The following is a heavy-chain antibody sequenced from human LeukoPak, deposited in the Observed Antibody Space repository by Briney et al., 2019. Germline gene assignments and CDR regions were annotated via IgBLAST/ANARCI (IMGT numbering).Heavy chain of an antibody. CDR3: ARTFCSGGSCFTYGMDV. J-gene: IGHJ6*02. CDR1: GGTFSSYA. D-gene: IGHD2-15*01. CDR2: IIPILGIA. Sequence: SVKVSCKASGGTFSSYAISWVRQAPGQGLEWMGRIIPILGIANYAQKFQGRVTITADKSTSTAYMELSSLRSEDTAVYYCARTFCSGGSCFTYGMDVWGQGTTVTVSS. V-gene: IGHV1-69*04.